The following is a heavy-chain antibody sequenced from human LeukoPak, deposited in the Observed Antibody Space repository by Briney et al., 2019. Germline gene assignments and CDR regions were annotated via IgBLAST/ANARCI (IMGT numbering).Heavy chain of an antibody. J-gene: IGHJ6*03. CDR2: IWYDGSNK. D-gene: IGHD3/OR15-3a*01. Sequence: SGRSLTLPCTVSGFTLSSYGMHWVRQAPGKGLEGVGVIWYDGSNKYYADPVKRRFTIYRDNSKNTLYLQMNSLRAEDTAVYYCANGHAYYYYMDVWGKGTTVTVSS. CDR3: ANGHAYYYYMDV. V-gene: IGHV3-33*06. CDR1: GFTLSSYG.